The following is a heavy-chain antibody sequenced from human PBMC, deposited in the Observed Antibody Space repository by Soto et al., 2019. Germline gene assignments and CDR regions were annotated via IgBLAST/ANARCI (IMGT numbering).Heavy chain of an antibody. J-gene: IGHJ2*01. CDR1: GGSFSGYY. D-gene: IGHD2-8*01. CDR2: INHSGST. Sequence: QVQLQQWGAGLLKPSETLSLTCAVYGGSFSGYYWSWIRQPPGKGLEWIGEINHSGSTNYNPSLKSRVTISVDTSKIQFSLKVSSVTAADPAVDYCARRHYCTNGVCYIPHWYLALRGRGTLVTVSS. CDR3: ARRHYCTNGVCYIPHWYLAL. V-gene: IGHV4-34*01.